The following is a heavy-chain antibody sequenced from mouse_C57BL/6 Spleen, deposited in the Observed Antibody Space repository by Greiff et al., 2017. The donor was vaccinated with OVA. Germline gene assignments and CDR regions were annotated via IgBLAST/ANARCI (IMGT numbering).Heavy chain of an antibody. CDR1: GYTFTDYE. V-gene: IGHV1-15*01. J-gene: IGHJ3*01. D-gene: IGHD3-3*01. CDR2: IDPETGGT. CDR3: TREGPWVAY. Sequence: VKLMESGAELVRPGASVTLSCKASGYTFTDYEMHWVKQTPVHGLEWIGAIDPETGGTAYNQKFKGKAILTADKSSSTAYMELRSLTSEDSAVYYCTREGPWVAYWGQGTLVTVSA.